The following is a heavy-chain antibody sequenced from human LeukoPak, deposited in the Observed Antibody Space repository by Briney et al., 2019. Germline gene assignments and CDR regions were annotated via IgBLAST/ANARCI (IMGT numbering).Heavy chain of an antibody. CDR3: ARGVWFGELDY. CDR1: GGSISSGGYY. Sequence: SETLSLTCTVSGGSISSGGYYWSWIRQHPGKGLEWIGYIYYSGSTYYNPSLKSRVTISVDTSKNQFSLKLSSVTAADTAVYYCARGVWFGELDYWGQGTLVTVSS. CDR2: IYYSGST. V-gene: IGHV4-31*03. D-gene: IGHD3-10*01. J-gene: IGHJ4*02.